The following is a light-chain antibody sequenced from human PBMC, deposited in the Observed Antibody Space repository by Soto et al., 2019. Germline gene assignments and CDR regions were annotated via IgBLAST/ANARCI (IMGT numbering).Light chain of an antibody. CDR3: QQYKTYSRT. J-gene: IGKJ2*01. V-gene: IGKV1-5*03. Sequence: DIQMTQSPSTLSASVGDRVTITCRASQSISPWLAWYQQKPGKAPKILIYKASSLESGVPSRFSGSDSGPEFTLTISSLQPDDFAPYYCQQYKTYSRTFGQGTKLEIK. CDR2: KAS. CDR1: QSISPW.